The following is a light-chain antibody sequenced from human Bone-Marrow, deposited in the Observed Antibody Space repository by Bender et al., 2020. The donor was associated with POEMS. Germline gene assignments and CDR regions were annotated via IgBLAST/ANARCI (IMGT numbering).Light chain of an antibody. V-gene: IGLV2-8*01. CDR2: EVT. Sequence: QSALTQPPSTSGSLGQSVTISCTGTSSDIGKYNYVSWYQKHPDKAPKLMIYEVTKRPSGVPDRFSASKTGNTASLTISGLQAEDEADYYCTSFTGTSTWVFGGGTKVTVL. J-gene: IGLJ3*02. CDR3: TSFTGTSTWV. CDR1: SSDIGKYNY.